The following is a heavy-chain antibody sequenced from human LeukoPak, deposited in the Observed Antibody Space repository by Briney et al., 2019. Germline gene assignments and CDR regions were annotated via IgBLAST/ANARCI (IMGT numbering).Heavy chain of an antibody. CDR1: GYTFTNYG. J-gene: IGHJ4*02. CDR3: TRVDTSAYYYPPDY. Sequence: GASVKVSCKASGYTFTNYGISWVRQAPGQGLEWMGWISALNGNPNYAQNLQGRATMTTDTSTSTAYMELRSLRSDDTAIHYCTRVDTSAYYYPPDYWGQGTLVTVSS. V-gene: IGHV1-18*01. D-gene: IGHD3-22*01. CDR2: ISALNGNP.